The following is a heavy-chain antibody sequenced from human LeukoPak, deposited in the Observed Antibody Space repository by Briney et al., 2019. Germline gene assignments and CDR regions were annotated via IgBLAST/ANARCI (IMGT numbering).Heavy chain of an antibody. J-gene: IGHJ4*02. Sequence: ASVKVSCKASGYTFTGYYMHWVRQAPGQGLEWMGRINPNSGGTNYAQKFQGRVTMTRDTPISTAYMELSRLRSDDTAVYYCARGNYYDSSGYSLPFDYWGQGTLVTVSS. CDR3: ARGNYYDSSGYSLPFDY. CDR1: GYTFTGYY. D-gene: IGHD3-22*01. V-gene: IGHV1-2*06. CDR2: INPNSGGT.